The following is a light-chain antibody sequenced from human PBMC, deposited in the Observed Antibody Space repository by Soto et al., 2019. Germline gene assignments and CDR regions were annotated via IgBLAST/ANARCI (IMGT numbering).Light chain of an antibody. Sequence: PITQSPFLLASTLGGRVTNPFKASHNNNKYLNWYQQNPGRAPKILIYDASNLEAGVPLRFRGSGSGTDFTFTISRLQPEDIATYYCQQYENIPTFGQGTRLEIK. J-gene: IGKJ5*01. CDR1: HNNNKY. CDR3: QQYENIPT. CDR2: DAS. V-gene: IGKV1-33*01.